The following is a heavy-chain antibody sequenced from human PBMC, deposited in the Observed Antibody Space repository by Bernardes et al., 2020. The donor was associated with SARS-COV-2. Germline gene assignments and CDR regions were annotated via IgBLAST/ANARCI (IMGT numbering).Heavy chain of an antibody. J-gene: IGHJ6*02. CDR3: ARTAPTIAAAGYYYYYYGMDV. V-gene: IGHV3-66*02. CDR1: GFTVSSNY. CDR2: IYSGGNT. D-gene: IGHD6-13*01. Sequence: GGSLRLSCAASGFTVSSNYMSWVRQAPGKGLEWVSVIYSGGNTYYADSVKGRFTISRDNSKNTLYLQMNSLRTEDTAVYYCARTAPTIAAAGYYYYYYGMDVWGQGATVTVSS.